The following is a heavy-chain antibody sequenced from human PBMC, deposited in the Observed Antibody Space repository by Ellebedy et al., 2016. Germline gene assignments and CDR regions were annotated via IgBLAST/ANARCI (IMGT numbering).Heavy chain of an antibody. CDR2: IHHDGRT. D-gene: IGHD3-3*02. V-gene: IGHV4-38-2*02. J-gene: IGHJ4*02. CDR1: GYSISSSYY. CDR3: ATSLAYLAEGLY. Sequence: GSLRLSCTVSGYSISSSYYWGWIRQPPGKGLEWIGSIHHDGRTYYNPSLKSRVTFSVDASKNQYSLRLRSVTAADTAVYYCATSLAYLAEGLYWGQGILVTVSS.